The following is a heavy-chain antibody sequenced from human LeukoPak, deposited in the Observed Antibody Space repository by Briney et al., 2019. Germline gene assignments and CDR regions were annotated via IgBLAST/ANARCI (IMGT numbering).Heavy chain of an antibody. CDR2: ISSNEGST. Sequence: GGSLRLSCAASGFTFSSYAMHWVRQAPGKGLEYVSAISSNEGSTYYANSVKGRFTISRDNSKNTLYLQMGSLRAEDMAVYYCARALGTLPEGFDYWGQGTLVTVSS. V-gene: IGHV3-64*01. CDR1: GFTFSSYA. J-gene: IGHJ4*02. D-gene: IGHD1-14*01. CDR3: ARALGTLPEGFDY.